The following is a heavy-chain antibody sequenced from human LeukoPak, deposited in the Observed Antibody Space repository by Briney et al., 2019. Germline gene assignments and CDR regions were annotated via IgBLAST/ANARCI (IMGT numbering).Heavy chain of an antibody. D-gene: IGHD3-10*01. CDR3: AGSGRITMVRGAIPSRIDY. J-gene: IGHJ4*02. Sequence: GGSLRLSCAASGFTFSSYGMHWVRQAPGKGLEWVAVISYDGSNKYYADSVKGRFTISRDNSKNTLYLQMNSLRAEDTAVYYCAGSGRITMVRGAIPSRIDYWGQGTLVTVSS. CDR2: ISYDGSNK. V-gene: IGHV3-30*03. CDR1: GFTFSSYG.